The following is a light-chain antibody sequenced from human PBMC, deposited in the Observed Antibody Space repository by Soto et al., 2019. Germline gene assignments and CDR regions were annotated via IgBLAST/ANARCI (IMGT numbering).Light chain of an antibody. CDR1: QGISTW. V-gene: IGKV1-12*01. CDR3: QQRGNWL. CDR2: DAS. J-gene: IGKJ2*01. Sequence: DIQMTQYPSSVAAAVGDRVTITCRASQGISTWLAWYQHKGGQAPRLLIFDASKRAAGVPGRFSGSVSGTDFVLSINNLEPEDFASYYCQQRGNWLFGQGTKLEIK.